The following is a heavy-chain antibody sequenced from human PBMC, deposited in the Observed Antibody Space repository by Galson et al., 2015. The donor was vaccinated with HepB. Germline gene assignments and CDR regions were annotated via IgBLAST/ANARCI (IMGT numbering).Heavy chain of an antibody. Sequence: LRLSCAASGFTFSSYSMNWVRQAPGKGLEWVSSISSSSSYIYYADSVKGRFTISRDNAKNSLYLQMNSLRAEDTAVYYCARVWGSPGYYYYYMDVWGKGTTVTVSS. J-gene: IGHJ6*03. D-gene: IGHD7-27*01. CDR1: GFTFSSYS. CDR3: ARVWGSPGYYYYYMDV. CDR2: ISSSSSYI. V-gene: IGHV3-21*01.